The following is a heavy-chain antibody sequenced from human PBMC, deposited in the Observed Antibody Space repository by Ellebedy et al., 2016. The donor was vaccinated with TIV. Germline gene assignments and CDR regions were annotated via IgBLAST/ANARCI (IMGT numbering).Heavy chain of an antibody. J-gene: IGHJ5*02. CDR1: GGTFSSYA. V-gene: IGHV1-69*13. CDR3: ARSVITMVRGRVIRGFDP. Sequence: SVKVSCXASGGTFSSYAISWVRQAPGQGLEWMGGIIPIFGTANYAQKFQGRVTITADESTSTAYMELSSLRSEDTAVYYCARSVITMVRGRVIRGFDPWGQGTLVTVSS. CDR2: IIPIFGTA. D-gene: IGHD3-10*01.